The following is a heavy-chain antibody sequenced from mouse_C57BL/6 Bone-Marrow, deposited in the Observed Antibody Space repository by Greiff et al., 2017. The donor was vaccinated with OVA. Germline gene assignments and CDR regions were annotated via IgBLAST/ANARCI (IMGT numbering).Heavy chain of an antibody. V-gene: IGHV3-6*01. CDR2: ISYDGSN. CDR1: GYSITSGYY. Sequence: EVKLQESGPGLVKPSQSLSLTCSVTGYSITSGYYWNWIRQFPGNKLEWMGYISYDGSNNYNPSLKNRISITLDTSKNQFFLKLNSVTTEDTATYYCARDRVRREYYYAMDYWGQGTSVTVSS. CDR3: ARDRVRREYYYAMDY. D-gene: IGHD3-3*01. J-gene: IGHJ4*01.